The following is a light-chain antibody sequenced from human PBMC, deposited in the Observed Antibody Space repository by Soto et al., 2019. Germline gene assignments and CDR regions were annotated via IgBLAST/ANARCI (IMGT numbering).Light chain of an antibody. CDR3: SSYTSSSTVV. J-gene: IGLJ2*01. CDR2: EVS. CDR1: SSDVGGYNY. Sequence: QSALTQPASVSGSPGQSITISCTGTSSDVGGYNYVSWYQQHPGKAPKVMIYEVSNRPSGVSNRFSGSKSGNTAYLTISGLQAEDEAHYYCSSYTSSSTVVFGGGTKLTVL. V-gene: IGLV2-14*01.